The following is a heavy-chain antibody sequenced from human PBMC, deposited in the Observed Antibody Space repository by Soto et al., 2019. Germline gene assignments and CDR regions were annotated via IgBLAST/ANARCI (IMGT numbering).Heavy chain of an antibody. CDR1: GGSISSRNW. V-gene: IGHV4-4*02. CDR2: IHHSGST. D-gene: IGHD3-10*01. J-gene: IGHJ4*02. Sequence: SETLSLTCAVSGGSISSRNWWSWVRQPPGKGLEWIGEIHHSGSTNPNPSLKSRVTTSVDKSKNQFSLKLTSVTAADTAVYYCAGSGSYRDIDYWGQGTLVTVSS. CDR3: AGSGSYRDIDY.